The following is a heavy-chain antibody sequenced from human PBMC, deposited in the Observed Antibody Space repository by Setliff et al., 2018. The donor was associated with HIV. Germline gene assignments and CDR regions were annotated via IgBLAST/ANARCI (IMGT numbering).Heavy chain of an antibody. V-gene: IGHV1-46*01. CDR3: ASVRYCSGGSCYGGEYWFDP. J-gene: IGHJ5*02. Sequence: GASVKVSCKASGYTFTSYYIHWVRQAPGQGLEWMGVIHPSGGSTSYAQSFKDRVTRTRDTSTSTVCMELSSLRSEDTAVYYCASVRYCSGGSCYGGEYWFDPWGQGTLVTVSS. D-gene: IGHD2-15*01. CDR1: GYTFTSYY. CDR2: IHPSGGST.